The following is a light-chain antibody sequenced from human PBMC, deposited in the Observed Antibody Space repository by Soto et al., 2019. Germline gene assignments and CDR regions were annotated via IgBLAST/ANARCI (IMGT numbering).Light chain of an antibody. V-gene: IGKV1-5*03. CDR2: KAS. CDR1: QSISSW. Sequence: DIQMTQSPSTLSASVGDRVTITCRASQSISSWLAWYPQKPGTAPKLLIYKASTLHSGVPSRFSGSGSGTEFTLTIRSLQPYDSATYYCQQYNDNWTFGQGTKVEIK. J-gene: IGKJ1*01. CDR3: QQYNDNWT.